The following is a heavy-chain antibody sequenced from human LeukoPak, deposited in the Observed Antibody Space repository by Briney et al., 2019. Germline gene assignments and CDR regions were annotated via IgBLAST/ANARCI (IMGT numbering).Heavy chain of an antibody. CDR1: GGTFSSYA. Sequence: GASVKVSCKASGGTFSSYAISWVRQAPGQELEWMGGIIPIFGTANYAQKFQGRVTIPADESTSTAYMELSSLGSEDTAVYYCARERVAHYMDVWGQGTTVTASS. V-gene: IGHV1-69*13. J-gene: IGHJ6*02. CDR3: ARERVAHYMDV. D-gene: IGHD2-15*01. CDR2: IIPIFGTA.